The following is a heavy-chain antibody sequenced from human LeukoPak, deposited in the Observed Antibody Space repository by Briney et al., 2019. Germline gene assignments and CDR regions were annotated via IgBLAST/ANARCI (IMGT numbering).Heavy chain of an antibody. CDR1: GGSISSGGYY. J-gene: IGHJ4*02. CDR3: ARGLKRYYYDSSGYFDY. D-gene: IGHD3-22*01. V-gene: IGHV4-31*01. CDR2: IYDSGRT. Sequence: SETLSLTCTVSGGSISSGGYYWSCHPQHPGKGLEWIGYIYDSGRTKYNPSLKRQVTISVDTSKNQFSLKLSSVPSADTAVYYGARGLKRYYYDSSGYFDYWGQGTLVTVSS.